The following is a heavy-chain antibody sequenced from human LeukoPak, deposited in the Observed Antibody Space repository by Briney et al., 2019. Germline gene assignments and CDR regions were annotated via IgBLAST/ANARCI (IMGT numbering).Heavy chain of an antibody. CDR3: AREHIGYSSGWFDY. V-gene: IGHV4-34*01. J-gene: IGHJ4*02. D-gene: IGHD6-19*01. CDR2: INHSGST. Sequence: PSETLSLTCAVYGGSFSGYYWSWIRQPPGKGLEWIGEINHSGSTNYNPSLKSRVTISVDTSKNQFSLKLSSVTAADTAVYYCAREHIGYSSGWFDYWGQGTLVTVSS. CDR1: GGSFSGYY.